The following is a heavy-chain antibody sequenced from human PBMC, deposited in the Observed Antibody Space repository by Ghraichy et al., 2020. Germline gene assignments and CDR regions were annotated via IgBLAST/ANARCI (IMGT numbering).Heavy chain of an antibody. J-gene: IGHJ4*02. V-gene: IGHV3-7*01. CDR2: IKPDGSET. Sequence: GGSLRLSCAASGFTFSSYWMTWVRQAPGKGLEWVANIKPDGSETYYMDSMKGRFTISRDNAKSALYLQMNSLRAEDTAVYYCARDNNFCPCDYWGQGTLVTVSS. CDR3: ARDNNFCPCDY. CDR1: GFTFSSYW. D-gene: IGHD2/OR15-2a*01.